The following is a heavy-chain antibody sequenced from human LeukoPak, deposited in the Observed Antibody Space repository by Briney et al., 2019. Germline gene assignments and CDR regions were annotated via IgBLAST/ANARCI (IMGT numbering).Heavy chain of an antibody. D-gene: IGHD6-19*01. CDR1: GYTFTSYY. J-gene: IGHJ4*02. CDR3: ARRMAVAGTTLGFDY. V-gene: IGHV1-46*01. Sequence: GASVKVSCKASGYTFTSYYTHWVRQAPGQGLEWMGIINPSGGSTSYAQKFQGRVTMTRDTSTSTVYMELNSLRSEDTAVYYCARRMAVAGTTLGFDYWGQGTLVTVSS. CDR2: INPSGGST.